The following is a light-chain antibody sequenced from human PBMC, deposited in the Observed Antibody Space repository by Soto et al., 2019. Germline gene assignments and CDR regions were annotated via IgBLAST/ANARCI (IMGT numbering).Light chain of an antibody. Sequence: QSALTQPPSASGSPGQSVTISCTGTNSDVGGYNYVSWYQQHPGKAPKLMIYGVSKRPSGVPDRFSGSKSGNTASLTVSGLQAEDEADYYCRSYAGSSSFDVFGTGTKVTVL. CDR2: GVS. CDR1: NSDVGGYNY. CDR3: RSYAGSSSFDV. J-gene: IGLJ1*01. V-gene: IGLV2-8*01.